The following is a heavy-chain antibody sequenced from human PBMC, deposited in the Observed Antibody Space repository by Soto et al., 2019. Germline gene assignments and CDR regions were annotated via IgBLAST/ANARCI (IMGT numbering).Heavy chain of an antibody. CDR1: GYAFTSYT. Sequence: QVQLVQSGAEVKKPGASVKVSCNPSGYAFTSYTMHWVRQAPGQGLEWMGWISADNGDSKYSQKFQGRVTITRDTSASIAYMELSSLRSEDTAVYYCARDTGSGLRVEPGIFEYWGQGTLVTVSS. CDR2: ISADNGDS. CDR3: ARDTGSGLRVEPGIFEY. J-gene: IGHJ4*02. D-gene: IGHD1-26*01. V-gene: IGHV1-3*01.